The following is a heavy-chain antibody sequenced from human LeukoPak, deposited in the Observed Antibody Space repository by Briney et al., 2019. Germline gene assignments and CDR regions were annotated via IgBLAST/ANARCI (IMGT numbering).Heavy chain of an antibody. Sequence: GGSLRLSCAASGFTFSGYAISWVRQAPGKGLQWVSIISGNGGNKFYADSVKGRFTISRDNSKNTLFHQMNSLRADDTAVYYCAKDPKCSGGSCYGYFDYWGRGTQVTVSS. CDR1: GFTFSGYA. V-gene: IGHV3-23*01. D-gene: IGHD2-15*01. J-gene: IGHJ4*03. CDR3: AKDPKCSGGSCYGYFDY. CDR2: ISGNGGNK.